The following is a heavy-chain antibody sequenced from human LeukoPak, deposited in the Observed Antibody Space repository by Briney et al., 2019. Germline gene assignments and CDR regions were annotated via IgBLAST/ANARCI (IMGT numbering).Heavy chain of an antibody. CDR3: ARDGVSGTYYSFDY. V-gene: IGHV4-61*01. D-gene: IGHD1-26*01. Sequence: SETLSLTCTVSGASVSSRNYYWTWIRQPPGGGLEWIGYIYHSGNTNYNPSLKSRVTISRDTFKNQFSLRLTSVTAADTAVYYCARDGVSGTYYSFDYWGQGILGTVSS. CDR1: GASVSSRNYY. J-gene: IGHJ4*02. CDR2: IYHSGNT.